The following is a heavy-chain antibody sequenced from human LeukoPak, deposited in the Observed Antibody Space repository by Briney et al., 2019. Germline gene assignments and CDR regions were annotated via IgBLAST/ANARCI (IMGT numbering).Heavy chain of an antibody. CDR1: SGSFSGYF. J-gene: IGHJ4*02. V-gene: IGHV4-34*01. CDR2: IHHSGST. D-gene: IGHD3-22*01. Sequence: SETLSLTCVVYSGSFSGYFWSWIRQPPGEGLEWVGEIHHSGSTNYNPSLKSRVTISVDTSKNQFSLKLSSVTAADTAVYYCARHHPVSSGYFDYWGQGTLVTVSS. CDR3: ARHHPVSSGYFDY.